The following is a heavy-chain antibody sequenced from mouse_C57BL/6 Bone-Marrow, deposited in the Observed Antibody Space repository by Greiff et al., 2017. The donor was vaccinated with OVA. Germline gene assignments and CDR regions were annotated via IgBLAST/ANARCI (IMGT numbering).Heavy chain of an antibody. J-gene: IGHJ2*01. CDR1: GYTFTSYW. CDR2: IDPNSGGT. Sequence: QVQLQQPGAELVKPGASVKLSCKASGYTFTSYWMHWVKQRPGRGLEWIGSIDPNSGGTKYNEKFKSKATLTVDKPSSTAYMRRSSLTSEDSAVDYCARKADDGFDYWGQGTTLTVSS. CDR3: ARKADDGFDY. V-gene: IGHV1-72*01. D-gene: IGHD2-3*01.